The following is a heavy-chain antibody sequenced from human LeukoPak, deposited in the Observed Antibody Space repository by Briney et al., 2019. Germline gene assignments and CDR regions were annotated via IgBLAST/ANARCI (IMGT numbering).Heavy chain of an antibody. D-gene: IGHD2-2*01. V-gene: IGHV3-66*01. CDR2: IYSGGST. Sequence: QPGGSLRLSCAASEFSVGSNYMTWVRQAPGKGLEWVSLIYSGGSTYYADSVKGRFTISRDNSKNTLYLQMNSLRAEDTAVYYCASYNRGQLGSFDPWGQGTLVTVSS. J-gene: IGHJ5*02. CDR3: ASYNRGQLGSFDP. CDR1: EFSVGSNY.